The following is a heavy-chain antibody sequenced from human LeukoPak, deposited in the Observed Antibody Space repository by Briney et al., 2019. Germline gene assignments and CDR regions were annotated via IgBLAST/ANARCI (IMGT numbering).Heavy chain of an antibody. CDR2: ISGSDGST. CDR3: ARLTFGSFDY. CDR1: GFTFSSYA. V-gene: IGHV3-23*01. D-gene: IGHD3-3*01. Sequence: GGSLRLSCAASGFTFSSYAMSWVRQAPGKGLEWVSGISGSDGSTYYADSVKGRFTISRDYSKNTLYLQMNSLRAEDTAVYYCARLTFGSFDYWGHGNPVTVSS. J-gene: IGHJ4*01.